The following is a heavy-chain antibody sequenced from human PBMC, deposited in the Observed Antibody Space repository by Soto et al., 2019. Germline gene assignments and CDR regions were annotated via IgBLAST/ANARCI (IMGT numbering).Heavy chain of an antibody. J-gene: IGHJ4*02. CDR2: IYYSGST. D-gene: IGHD4-17*01. CDR3: ARSFQPTVTTFVY. Sequence: SETLSLTCTVSGGSISSGGYYWSWIRQHPGKGLEWIGYIYYSGSTYYNPSLKSRVTISVDTSKNQFSLKLSSVTAADTAVYYCARSFQPTVTTFVYWGQGTLVTGSS. CDR1: GGSISSGGYY. V-gene: IGHV4-31*03.